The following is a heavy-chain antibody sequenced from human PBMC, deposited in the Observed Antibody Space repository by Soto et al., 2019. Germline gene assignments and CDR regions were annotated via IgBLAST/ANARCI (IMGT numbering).Heavy chain of an antibody. CDR2: IYWNDDK. D-gene: IGHD5-18*01. J-gene: IGHJ6*02. CDR1: GFSLSTSRVG. Sequence: GTGLTLVNATRTLRLTCTFSGFSLSTSRVGVGWIRQPPGKALEWFALIYWNDDKRYSPSLKSRLTITKDTSKNQVVLTMTNMDPVDTATYYCAHRRVADTAMVPGVYYYYGMDVWGQGTTVTVSS. CDR3: AHRRVADTAMVPGVYYYYGMDV. V-gene: IGHV2-5*01.